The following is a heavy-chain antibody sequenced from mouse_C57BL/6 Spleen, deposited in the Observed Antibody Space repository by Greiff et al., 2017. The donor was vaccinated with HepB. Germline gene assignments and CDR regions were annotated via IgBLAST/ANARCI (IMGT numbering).Heavy chain of an antibody. Sequence: ESGPGLVKPSQSLSLTCSVTGYSITSGYYWNWIRQFPGNKLEWMGYISYDGSNNYNPSFKNRISITRDTSKNQFFLKLNSVTTEDTATYYCAREGIYYDYGSPYYYAMDYWGQGTSVTVSS. V-gene: IGHV3-6*01. D-gene: IGHD2-4*01. J-gene: IGHJ4*01. CDR2: ISYDGSN. CDR3: AREGIYYDYGSPYYYAMDY. CDR1: GYSITSGYY.